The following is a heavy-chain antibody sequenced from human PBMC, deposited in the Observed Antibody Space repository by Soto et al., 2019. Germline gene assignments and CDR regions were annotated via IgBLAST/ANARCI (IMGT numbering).Heavy chain of an antibody. D-gene: IGHD5-12*01. J-gene: IGHJ3*02. CDR2: IYPGDSDT. Sequence: GESLKISCKGSGYSFTSYWIGWVRQMPGKGLGWMGIIYPGDSDTRYSPSFQGQVTISADKSISTAYLQWSSLKASDTAMYYCARHPPIVATGTRRVSSAFDIWGQGTMVTVSS. CDR3: ARHPPIVATGTRRVSSAFDI. CDR1: GYSFTSYW. V-gene: IGHV5-51*01.